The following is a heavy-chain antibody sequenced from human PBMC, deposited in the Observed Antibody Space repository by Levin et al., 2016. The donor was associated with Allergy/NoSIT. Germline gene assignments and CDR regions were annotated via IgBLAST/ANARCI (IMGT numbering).Heavy chain of an antibody. Sequence: GESLKISCAASGFTFSSYAMHWVRQAPGKGLEWVAVISYDGSNKYYADSVKGRFTISRDNSKNTLYLQMNSLRAEDTAVYYCARALGVTAMVDYWGQGTLVTVSS. V-gene: IGHV3-30-3*01. CDR2: ISYDGSNK. CDR3: ARALGVTAMVDY. J-gene: IGHJ4*02. CDR1: GFTFSSYA. D-gene: IGHD2-21*02.